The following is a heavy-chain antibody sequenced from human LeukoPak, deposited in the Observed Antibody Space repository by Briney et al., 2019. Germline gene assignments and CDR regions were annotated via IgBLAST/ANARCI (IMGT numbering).Heavy chain of an antibody. D-gene: IGHD5-12*01. CDR1: GGSISSYY. V-gene: IGHV4-59*08. Sequence: SETLSLTCTVSGGSISSYYWSWIRQPPGKGLEWIGYIYYSGSTYYNPSLKSRVTISVDTSKNQFSLKLNSVTAAETAVYYCASGVRGYSGYDLLDYFDYWGQGTLVTVSS. J-gene: IGHJ4*02. CDR2: IYYSGST. CDR3: ASGVRGYSGYDLLDYFDY.